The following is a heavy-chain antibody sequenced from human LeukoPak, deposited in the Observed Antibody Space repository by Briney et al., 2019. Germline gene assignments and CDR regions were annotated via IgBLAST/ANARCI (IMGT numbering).Heavy chain of an antibody. V-gene: IGHV4-4*02. CDR3: ARGGGEVVAAKGPAFDI. D-gene: IGHD2-15*01. Sequence: PSGTLSLTCAVSGGSISSSNWWSWVRQPPGKGLEWIGEIYHSGSTDYNPSLKSRVTISVDKSKNQFSLKLSSVTAADTAVYYCARGGGEVVAAKGPAFDIWGQGTMVTVSS. CDR2: IYHSGST. J-gene: IGHJ3*02. CDR1: GGSISSSNW.